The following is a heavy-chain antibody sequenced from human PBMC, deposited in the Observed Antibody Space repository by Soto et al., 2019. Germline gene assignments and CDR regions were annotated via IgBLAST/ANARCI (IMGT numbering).Heavy chain of an antibody. J-gene: IGHJ4*02. V-gene: IGHV4-39*07. Sequence: PSETLSLTCTVSGGSTRSSCYYWGWIHQPPGQALEWIGNIYYSGSTNYNPSLKSRVTISVDTSKNQFSLKLSSVTAADTAVYYCARDNGADYDSSGYYPFDYWGQGTLVTVSS. CDR2: IYYSGST. CDR3: ARDNGADYDSSGYYPFDY. CDR1: GGSTRSSCYY. D-gene: IGHD3-22*01.